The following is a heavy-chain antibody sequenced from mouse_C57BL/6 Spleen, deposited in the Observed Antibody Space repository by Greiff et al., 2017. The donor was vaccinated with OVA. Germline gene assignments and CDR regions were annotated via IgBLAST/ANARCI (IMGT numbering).Heavy chain of an antibody. Sequence: EVKLQQSGPELVKPGASVKIPCKASGYTFTDYNMDWVKQSHGKSLEWIGDINPNNGGTIYNQKFKGKATLTVDKSSSTAYMELRSLTSEDTAVYYCARDPRASYYAMDYWGQGTSVTVSS. J-gene: IGHJ4*01. D-gene: IGHD3-3*01. CDR2: INPNNGGT. CDR1: GYTFTDYN. CDR3: ARDPRASYYAMDY. V-gene: IGHV1-18*01.